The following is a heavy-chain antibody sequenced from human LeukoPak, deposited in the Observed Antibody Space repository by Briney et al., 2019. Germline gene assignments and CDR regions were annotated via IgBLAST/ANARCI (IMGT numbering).Heavy chain of an antibody. V-gene: IGHV4-59*11. CDR2: IYYSGST. D-gene: IGHD3-22*01. Sequence: SETLSLTCTVSGGSISSHYWSWIRQPPGKGLEWIGYIYYSGSTNYNPSLKSRVTISVDTSKNRFSLKLSSVTAADTAVYYCAREGTYYYDSSGSANAFDIWGQGTMVTVSS. J-gene: IGHJ3*02. CDR1: GGSISSHY. CDR3: AREGTYYYDSSGSANAFDI.